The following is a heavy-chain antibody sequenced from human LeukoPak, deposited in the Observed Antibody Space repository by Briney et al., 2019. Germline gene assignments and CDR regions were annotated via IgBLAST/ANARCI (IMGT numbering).Heavy chain of an antibody. Sequence: GGSLRLSCAASGFTFSSYWMHWVRQTPGKGLVWVSRIKSDGSNINYADSVKGRFTISRDNAKNTLYLQMNSLRAEDTAVYYCAGEYYPDVWGKGTTVTVSS. CDR1: GFTFSSYW. CDR3: AGEYYPDV. V-gene: IGHV3-74*01. CDR2: IKSDGSNI. D-gene: IGHD3-10*01. J-gene: IGHJ6*04.